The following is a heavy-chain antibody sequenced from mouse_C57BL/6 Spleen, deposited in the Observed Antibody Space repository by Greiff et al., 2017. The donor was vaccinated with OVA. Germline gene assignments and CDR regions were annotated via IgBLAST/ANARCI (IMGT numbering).Heavy chain of an antibody. CDR2: INPNNGGT. Sequence: EVQLQQSGPELVKPGASVKISCKASGYTFTDYYMNWVKQSHGKSLEWIGDINPNNGGTSYNQKFKGKATLTVDKSSSTAYMELRSLTSEDSAVYYCARPLITTVVPYWYFDVWGTGTTVTVSS. D-gene: IGHD1-1*01. J-gene: IGHJ1*03. CDR1: GYTFTDYY. CDR3: ARPLITTVVPYWYFDV. V-gene: IGHV1-26*01.